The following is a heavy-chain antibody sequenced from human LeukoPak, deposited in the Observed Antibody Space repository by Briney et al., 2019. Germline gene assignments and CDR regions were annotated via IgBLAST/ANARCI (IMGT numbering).Heavy chain of an antibody. V-gene: IGHV1-69*02. Sequence: GSSVKVSCKASGGTFSSYTISWVRQAPGQGLEWMGRIIPILGIANYAQKFQGRVTITPDKSTSTAYMELSSLRSEDTAVYYCASAPYYDSSDNYYPVDYWGQGTLVTVSS. J-gene: IGHJ4*02. CDR2: IIPILGIA. CDR3: ASAPYYDSSDNYYPVDY. CDR1: GGTFSSYT. D-gene: IGHD3-22*01.